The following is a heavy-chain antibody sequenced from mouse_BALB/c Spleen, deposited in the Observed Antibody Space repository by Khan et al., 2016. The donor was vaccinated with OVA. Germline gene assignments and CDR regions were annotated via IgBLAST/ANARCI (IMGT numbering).Heavy chain of an antibody. V-gene: IGHV1S132*01. CDR2: IYPGTDNT. D-gene: IGHD3-2*02. CDR1: GYIFTSYW. CDR3: ERDEALYYFDY. J-gene: IGHJ2*01. Sequence: QVQLQQSGAELVRPGASVKLSCKTSGYIFTSYWIHWVKQRSGQGLEWIARIYPGTDNTYYNENLKDKATLTADNSSSTAYLQLRSLKSEDSVVYCGERDEALYYFDYWGQGTTLTVSS.